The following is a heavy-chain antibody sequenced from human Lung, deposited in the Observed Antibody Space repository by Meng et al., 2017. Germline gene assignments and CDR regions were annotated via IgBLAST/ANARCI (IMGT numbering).Heavy chain of an antibody. CDR2: INHSGST. CDR3: ARGPTTMAHDFDY. J-gene: IGHJ4*02. D-gene: IGHD4-11*01. CDR1: GGSFSDYY. V-gene: IGHV4-34*01. Sequence: QVQLQQWGEGLLRPSGTLSLTCVVAGGSFSDYYWSWIRQPPGKGLEWIGEINHSGSTNYNPSLESRATISVDTSQNNLSLKLSSVTAADSAAYYCARGPTTMAHDFDYWGQGTLVTVSS.